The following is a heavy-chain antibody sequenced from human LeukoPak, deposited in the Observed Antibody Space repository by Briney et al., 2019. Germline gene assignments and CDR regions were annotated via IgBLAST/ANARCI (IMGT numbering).Heavy chain of an antibody. CDR1: GFTFSSYA. CDR3: ARGQRIVVVPAPLNMDV. J-gene: IGHJ6*03. D-gene: IGHD2-2*01. CDR2: ISYDGSNK. V-gene: IGHV3-30*01. Sequence: GGSLRLSCAASGFTFSSYAMHRVRQAPGKGLEWVAVISYDGSNKYYADSVKGRFTISRDNSKNTLYLQMNSLRAEDTAVYYCARGQRIVVVPAPLNMDVWGKGTTVTVSS.